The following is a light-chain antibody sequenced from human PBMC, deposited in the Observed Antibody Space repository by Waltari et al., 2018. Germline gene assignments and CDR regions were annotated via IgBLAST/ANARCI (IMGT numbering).Light chain of an antibody. CDR3: AAWDDSRSVV. V-gene: IGLV1-47*01. CDR2: DTD. J-gene: IGLJ2*01. CDR1: SSNIGNNH. Sequence: QSLLTQSPSASGTPGQRVSISCSGSSSNIGNNHVYWYQHFPGTAPSLLTYDTDRRPSGVPERFSASKSGTSASLAISGLRSEDEADYYCAAWDDSRSVVFGGGTRLTVL.